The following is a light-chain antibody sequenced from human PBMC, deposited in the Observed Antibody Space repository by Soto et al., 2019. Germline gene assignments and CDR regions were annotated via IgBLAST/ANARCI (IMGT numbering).Light chain of an antibody. V-gene: IGKV2-30*01. Sequence: DVVLTQSPLSLPVTLGQPASISCRSSQSLEDSDGNTFLTWFQQRPGQSPRRLIYRVSTRDSGVPDRFSCSQSNTTFTLKIGRLEAEDVWVYFFMQRKAMWTVGQGTTVDIK. CDR2: RVS. J-gene: IGKJ1*01. CDR3: MQRKAMWT. CDR1: QSLEDSDGNTF.